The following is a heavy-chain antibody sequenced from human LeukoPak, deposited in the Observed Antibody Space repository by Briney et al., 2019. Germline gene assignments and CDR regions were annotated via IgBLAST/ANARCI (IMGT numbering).Heavy chain of an antibody. D-gene: IGHD1-26*01. CDR3: ARTRGIVGASSLGY. J-gene: IGHJ4*01. CDR1: GYTFTSYD. Sequence: ASVKVSCKASGYTFTSYDINWVRQATGQGLEWMGWMNPNSGNTGYAQKFQGRVTMTRNTSISTAYMELSSLRSEDTAVYYCARTRGIVGASSLGYWGQEPWSPSPQ. CDR2: MNPNSGNT. V-gene: IGHV1-8*01.